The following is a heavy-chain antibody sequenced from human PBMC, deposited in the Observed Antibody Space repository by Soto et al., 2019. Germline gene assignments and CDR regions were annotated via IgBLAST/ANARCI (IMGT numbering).Heavy chain of an antibody. J-gene: IGHJ4*02. CDR2: ISANTGHT. CDR1: GYTFTNYG. V-gene: IGHV1-18*01. CDR3: TRDRSTGDY. Sequence: QVQLGQPGAEVKKPGASVKVSCKASGYTFTNYGISWVRQAPGQGLEWMGWISANTGHTDYAEKYQGRVTMTTDTSTSTAYMELRSLTSDDTAVYYCTRDRSTGDYWGQGTLVTVSS.